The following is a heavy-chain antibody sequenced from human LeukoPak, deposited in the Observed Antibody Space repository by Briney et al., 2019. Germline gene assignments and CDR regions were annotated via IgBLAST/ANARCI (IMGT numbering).Heavy chain of an antibody. D-gene: IGHD6-13*01. Sequence: PSETLSLTCTVSGVPISSYYWSWIRQPPGKGLEWIGYIYYSGSTNYNPSLKSRVTISVDTSKNQFSLKLSSVTAADTAVYYCARTTEAHSWRTRYYDYYMDGWGKGTTVTVS. CDR2: IYYSGST. CDR1: GVPISSYY. CDR3: ARTTEAHSWRTRYYDYYMDG. V-gene: IGHV4-59*01. J-gene: IGHJ6*03.